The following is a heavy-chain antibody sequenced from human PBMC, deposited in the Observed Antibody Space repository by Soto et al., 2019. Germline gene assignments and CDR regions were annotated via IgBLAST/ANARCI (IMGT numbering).Heavy chain of an antibody. CDR3: AGTLVHYYYTSGHAFDS. CDR1: GNRFTRYW. V-gene: IGHV5-10-1*01. Sequence: PAESLTTCCAICGNRFTRYWISWVLQMTGKGLEWMGRIDPRGSYTNYSRSFQGHVTISADKSISTAYLQWRSLKASDTAMYYCAGTLVHYYYTSGHAFDSWGKGTIVTVSS. D-gene: IGHD3-22*01. CDR2: IDPRGSYT. J-gene: IGHJ3*02.